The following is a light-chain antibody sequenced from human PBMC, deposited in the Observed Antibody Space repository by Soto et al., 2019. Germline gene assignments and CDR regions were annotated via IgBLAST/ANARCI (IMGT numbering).Light chain of an antibody. CDR1: QSISGNY. CDR3: QQYGRSAIFT. J-gene: IGKJ3*01. Sequence: ELVLTQSPDSLSLSPGEGATLSCWASQSISGNYLVWYQQKPGRAPRLLIYGASNRATGIPDRFRGSGSGTDFSLPITRLEPEDFVVYYCQQYGRSAIFTLGPGTTV. CDR2: GAS. V-gene: IGKV3-20*01.